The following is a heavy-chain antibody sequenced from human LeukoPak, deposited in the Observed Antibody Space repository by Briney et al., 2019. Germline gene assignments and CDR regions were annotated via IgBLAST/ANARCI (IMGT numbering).Heavy chain of an antibody. CDR3: ARDLATDREQNWFDP. J-gene: IGHJ5*02. V-gene: IGHV1-18*01. CDR1: GYTFTSYG. CDR2: ISAFNGNT. D-gene: IGHD5-24*01. Sequence: GASVKVSCRASGYTFTSYGISWVRQAPGQGLEWMGWISAFNGNTNYAQKLQGRVTMTTDTSTNTAYMELRSLRSDDTAVYYCARDLATDREQNWFDPWGQGTLVTVSS.